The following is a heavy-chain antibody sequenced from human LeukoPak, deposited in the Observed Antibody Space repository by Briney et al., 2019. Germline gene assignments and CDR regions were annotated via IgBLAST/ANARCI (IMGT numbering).Heavy chain of an antibody. CDR3: ARDRRRGYSLYYYYGMDV. J-gene: IGHJ6*02. CDR1: GFTFSSYW. CDR2: IKQDGSEK. D-gene: IGHD5-18*01. V-gene: IGHV3-7*01. Sequence: PGGSLRLSRAASGFTFSSYWMSWVRQAPGKGLEWVANIKQDGSEKYYVDSVKGRFTISRDDAKYTLYLQMNSLRAEDTAVYYCARDRRRGYSLYYYYGMDVWGQGTTVTVSS.